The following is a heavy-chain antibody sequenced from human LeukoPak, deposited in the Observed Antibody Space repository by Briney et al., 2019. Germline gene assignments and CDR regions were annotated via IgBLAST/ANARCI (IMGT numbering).Heavy chain of an antibody. V-gene: IGHV4-59*12. D-gene: IGHD2-2*02. CDR3: ARGLNGYCSSTSCYNGAFDI. CDR2: IYYSGST. CDR1: GGSISSYY. Sequence: SETLSLTCTVSGGSISSYYWSWIRQPPGKGLEWIGYIYYSGSTNYNPSLKSRVTISVDTSKNQFSLKLSSVTAADTAVYYCARGLNGYCSSTSCYNGAFDIWGQGTMVTVSS. J-gene: IGHJ3*02.